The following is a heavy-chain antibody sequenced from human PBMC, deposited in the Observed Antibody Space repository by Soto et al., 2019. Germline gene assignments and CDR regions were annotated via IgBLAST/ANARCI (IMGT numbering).Heavy chain of an antibody. Sequence: EVQLVEAGGGLVQPGGSLRLSCAASGFTFSTYWMNWVRQAPGKGLEWVATIKQDGNEKDYLESVKGRFTISRDNAKNSLHLQMDSLRVEDTAVYYCARVETVEKNTSSGRWRWFDHWGQGTLVTVSS. CDR2: IKQDGNEK. J-gene: IGHJ5*02. D-gene: IGHD6-6*01. CDR1: GFTFSTYW. CDR3: ARVETVEKNTSSGRWRWFDH. V-gene: IGHV3-7*01.